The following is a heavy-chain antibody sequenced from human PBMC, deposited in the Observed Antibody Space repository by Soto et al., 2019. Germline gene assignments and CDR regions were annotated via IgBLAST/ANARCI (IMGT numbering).Heavy chain of an antibody. D-gene: IGHD6-6*01. Sequence: QVQLQESGPGLVKPSQTLSLTCSVSGESISSGGYYWSRIRHHPGKGLEWIGYIYDSESAYYNPSLKSRVTISMDTSKNHFAMRLSSVTAADTAVYYCARASSSSSAADYWGQGTLATVSS. V-gene: IGHV4-31*03. CDR3: ARASSSSSAADY. CDR2: IYDSESA. J-gene: IGHJ4*02. CDR1: GESISSGGYY.